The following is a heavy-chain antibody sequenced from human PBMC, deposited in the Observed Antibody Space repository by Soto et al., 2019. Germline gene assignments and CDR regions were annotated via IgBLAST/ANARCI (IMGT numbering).Heavy chain of an antibody. CDR3: ASQGYSSGWGTFDY. V-gene: IGHV3-74*01. CDR2: INSDGSST. D-gene: IGHD6-19*01. J-gene: IGHJ4*02. CDR1: GFTFSSYW. Sequence: GGSLRLSCAASGFTFSSYWMHWVRQAPGKGLVWVSRINSDGSSTSYADSVKGRFTISRDNAKNTLYLQMNSLRAEDTAVYYCASQGYSSGWGTFDYWGQGTLVTVSS.